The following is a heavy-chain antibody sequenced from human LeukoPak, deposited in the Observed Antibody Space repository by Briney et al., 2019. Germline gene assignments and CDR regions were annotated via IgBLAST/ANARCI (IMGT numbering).Heavy chain of an antibody. CDR1: GFTFSDYY. V-gene: IGHV3-11*01. CDR2: ISSSGSTI. CDR3: ARDLGWIPYYFDY. D-gene: IGHD4-23*01. J-gene: IGHJ4*02. Sequence: GGSLRLSCAASGFTFSDYYMSWIRQAPGKGLEWVSYISSSGSTIYYANSVKGRFTISRDNAKNSLYLQINSLRAEDTAVYYCARDLGWIPYYFDYWGQGTLVTVSS.